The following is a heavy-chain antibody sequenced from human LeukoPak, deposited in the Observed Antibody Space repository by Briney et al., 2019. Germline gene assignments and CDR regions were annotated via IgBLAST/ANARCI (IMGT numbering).Heavy chain of an antibody. CDR3: ARESGYCSGGSCHASSFDY. Sequence: ASVKVSCKASGYTFTSYYMHWVRQAPGQGLEWMGIINPSGGSTSYAQKFQGRVTMTRDTSTSTVYMELSSLRSEDTAVYYCARESGYCSGGSCHASSFDYWGQGTLVTVSS. V-gene: IGHV1-46*03. CDR2: INPSGGST. J-gene: IGHJ4*02. D-gene: IGHD2-15*01. CDR1: GYTFTSYY.